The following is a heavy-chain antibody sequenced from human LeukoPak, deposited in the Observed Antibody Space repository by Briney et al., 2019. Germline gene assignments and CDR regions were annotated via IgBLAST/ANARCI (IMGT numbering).Heavy chain of an antibody. CDR2: IYYSGST. Sequence: SETLSLTCSVSGGSICSYYWIWIRQPPGKGLEWIGYIYYSGSTNYNPSLKSRVTISVDTSKNQFSLKLSSVTAADTAVYYCARRTIYSNSCFDYWGQGTLVTVSS. D-gene: IGHD6-13*01. CDR1: GGSICSYY. CDR3: ARRTIYSNSCFDY. J-gene: IGHJ4*02. V-gene: IGHV4-59*08.